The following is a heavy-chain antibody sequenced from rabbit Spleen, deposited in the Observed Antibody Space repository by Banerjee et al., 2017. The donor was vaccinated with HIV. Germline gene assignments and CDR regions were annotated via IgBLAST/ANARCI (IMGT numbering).Heavy chain of an antibody. V-gene: IGHV1S40*01. J-gene: IGHJ6*01. CDR2: IAGSGSGFT. CDR1: GFSFSSSDY. D-gene: IGHD8-1*01. CDR3: ARDTGSSFSSYGMDL. Sequence: QSLEESGGGLVKPGASLTLTCKASGFSFSSSDYMCWVRQAPGKGLEWISCIAGSGSGFTYSATWATGRFTISKTSSTTVTLGMTRLTAADTATYFCARDTGSSFSSYGMDLWGPGTLVTVS.